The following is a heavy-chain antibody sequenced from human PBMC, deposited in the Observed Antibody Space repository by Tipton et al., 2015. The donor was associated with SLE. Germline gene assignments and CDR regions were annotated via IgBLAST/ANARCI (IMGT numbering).Heavy chain of an antibody. D-gene: IGHD1-1*01. Sequence: LRLSCSVSGESFSGFYWNWIRQPPAKGLEWIGKISHSATVNYNPSLKRRLTISLDTSKNQFSLRVNSVTAADTAVYYCGRVSLRTSGHFDLWGRGKLVTVSA. CDR1: GESFSGFY. J-gene: IGHJ2*01. CDR2: ISHSATV. CDR3: GRVSLRTSGHFDL. V-gene: IGHV4-34*01.